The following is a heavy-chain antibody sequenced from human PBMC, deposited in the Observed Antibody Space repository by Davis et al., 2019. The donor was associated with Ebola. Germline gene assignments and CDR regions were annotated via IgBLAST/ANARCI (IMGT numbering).Heavy chain of an antibody. D-gene: IGHD2-2*01. CDR2: ISTSSSAT. CDR1: ENTFSGHS. CDR3: ARGTRHYDY. J-gene: IGHJ4*02. V-gene: IGHV3-48*04. Sequence: GGSLRLSCVGSENTFSGHSMNWVRQAPGKGLEWLSYISTSSSATYYADSVKGRFTISRDNASNFLFLQMNSLRAEDTDFYYCARGTRHYDYWGQGTLVTVSS.